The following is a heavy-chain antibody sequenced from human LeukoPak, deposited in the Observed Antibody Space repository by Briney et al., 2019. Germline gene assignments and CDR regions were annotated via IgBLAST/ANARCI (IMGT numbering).Heavy chain of an antibody. V-gene: IGHV3-30*04. Sequence: GGSLRLSCAASGFTFSSYAMHWVRQPPGKGLEWVAVISYDGSNKYYADSVKGRFTISRDNSKNTLYLQMNSLRAEDTAVYYCARSDYYGSGSYYTYYYYGMVVWGKGTTVTVSS. J-gene: IGHJ6*04. D-gene: IGHD3-10*01. CDR2: ISYDGSNK. CDR1: GFTFSSYA. CDR3: ARSDYYGSGSYYTYYYYGMVV.